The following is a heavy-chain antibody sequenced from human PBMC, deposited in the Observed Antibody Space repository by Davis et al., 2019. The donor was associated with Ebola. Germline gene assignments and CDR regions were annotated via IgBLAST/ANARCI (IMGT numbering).Heavy chain of an antibody. V-gene: IGHV3-33*01. CDR2: IWFEGSNE. Sequence: PGGSLRLSCAASGFTFSNYGMHWVRQAPGKGLEWVAVIWFEGSNEYYADSVKGRFSISRDISKNTLYLQMNSLRAEDTAVYYCARAATSGMDVWGQGTTVTVSS. J-gene: IGHJ6*02. D-gene: IGHD5-12*01. CDR3: ARAATSGMDV. CDR1: GFTFSNYG.